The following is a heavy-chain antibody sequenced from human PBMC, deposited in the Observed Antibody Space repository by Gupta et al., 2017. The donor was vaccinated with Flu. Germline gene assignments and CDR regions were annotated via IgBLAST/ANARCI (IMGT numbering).Heavy chain of an antibody. CDR2: IYYSGST. J-gene: IGHJ5*02. D-gene: IGHD2-15*01. V-gene: IGHV4-39*01. CDR1: GGSISSSSFF. Sequence: QLQLQESGPGLVKPSETLSLTCTVSGGSISSSSFFWGWIRQPPGGGLEWIGTIYYSGSTYYNPSLKSRVTVSVDAPKNRFSLKLSSVTAADTAVYYCARQGYCSGGTCYSGENWFDPWGQGTLVTVSS. CDR3: ARQGYCSGGTCYSGENWFDP.